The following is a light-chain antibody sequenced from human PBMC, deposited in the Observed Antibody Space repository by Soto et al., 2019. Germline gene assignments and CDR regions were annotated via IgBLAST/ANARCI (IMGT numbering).Light chain of an antibody. CDR3: LQDFNYPLT. V-gene: IGKV1-6*01. CDR1: QGIRND. Sequence: AIQMTQSPSSLSASVGDRVTITCRACQGIRNDLGWYQQKPGKAPKLLIFAASSLQSGVPSRFSGSGSGTDFTLTISSLQPEDFATYFCLQDFNYPLTFGGGTKVEIK. CDR2: AAS. J-gene: IGKJ4*01.